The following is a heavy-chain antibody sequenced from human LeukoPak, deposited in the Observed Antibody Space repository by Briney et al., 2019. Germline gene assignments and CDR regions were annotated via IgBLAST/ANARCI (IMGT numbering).Heavy chain of an antibody. J-gene: IGHJ4*02. V-gene: IGHV4-39*01. CDR1: GGSISRSDYY. D-gene: IGHD5-12*01. CDR3: TSQRGSSGFDPLHN. Sequence: PSETLSLTCTVSGGSISRSDYYWGWIRQPPGKGLEWIGSIYYNGHTWYNPSLKSRATQSVDTSKNQFSVTLSFVTAADTAVYYCTSQRGSSGFDPLHNWGQGTLVTVSS. CDR2: IYYNGHT.